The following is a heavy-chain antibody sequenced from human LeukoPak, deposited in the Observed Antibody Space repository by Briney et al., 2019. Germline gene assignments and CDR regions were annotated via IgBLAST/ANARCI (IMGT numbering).Heavy chain of an antibody. D-gene: IGHD6-13*01. V-gene: IGHV3-23*01. CDR2: ISGSGGST. CDR3: AKEAVRSIIAVAGTRYFQH. CDR1: GFTFSRYG. J-gene: IGHJ1*01. Sequence: GGSLRLSCAASGFTFSRYGMSWVRQAPGKGLEWVSAISGSGGSTFYADSVKGRFTISRDNSKNTLYLQMNSLRAEDTAVYYCAKEAVRSIIAVAGTRYFQHWGQGTLVTVSS.